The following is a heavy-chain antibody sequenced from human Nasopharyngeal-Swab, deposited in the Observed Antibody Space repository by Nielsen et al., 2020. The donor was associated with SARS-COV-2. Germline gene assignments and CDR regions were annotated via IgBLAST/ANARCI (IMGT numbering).Heavy chain of an antibody. Sequence: SETLSLTCTVSGGSVSSSVYCWGWIRQPPGKGLEWIGSIYYSGTTYYKPSLKGRVTISVDTSKNQFSLKLSSVTAADTAVYYCASPLSTVDYWGQGTLVTVSS. V-gene: IGHV4-39*07. CDR3: ASPLSTVDY. J-gene: IGHJ4*02. CDR2: IYYSGTT. CDR1: GGSVSSSVYC.